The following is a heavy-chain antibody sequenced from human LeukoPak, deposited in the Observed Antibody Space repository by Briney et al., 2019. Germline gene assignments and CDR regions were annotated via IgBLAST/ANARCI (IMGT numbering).Heavy chain of an antibody. CDR3: ARGKYNRGYSYGNFDY. CDR2: INHSGST. Sequence: SETLSLTCAVSGGSFSGYYWSWIRQPPGKGLEWIGEINHSGSTNYNPSLKSRVTISVDTSKNQFSLKLSSVTAADTAVYYRARGKYNRGYSYGNFDYWGQGTLVTVSS. J-gene: IGHJ4*02. D-gene: IGHD5-18*01. CDR1: GGSFSGYY. V-gene: IGHV4-34*01.